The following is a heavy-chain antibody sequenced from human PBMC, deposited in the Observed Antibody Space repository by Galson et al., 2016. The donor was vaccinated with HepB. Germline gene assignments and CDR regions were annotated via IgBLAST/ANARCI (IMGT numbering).Heavy chain of an antibody. V-gene: IGHV3-23*01. D-gene: IGHD2/OR15-2a*01. J-gene: IGHJ4*02. Sequence: SLRLSCAASGFTFSNYGMTWVRQAPGKGLEVVSSISRSGDSTDYAGSVKGRFTISRDNSNNMLFLQMSSLRTDDTAIYYCARKHEYCPPVGCSVDYWGQGTLVSVSS. CDR1: GFTFSNYG. CDR3: ARKHEYCPPVGCSVDY. CDR2: ISRSGDST.